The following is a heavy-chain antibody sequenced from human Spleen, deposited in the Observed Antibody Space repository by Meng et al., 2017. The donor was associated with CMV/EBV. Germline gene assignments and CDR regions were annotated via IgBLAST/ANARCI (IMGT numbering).Heavy chain of an antibody. CDR3: ARSRSITDTRYNWFDP. J-gene: IGHJ5*02. CDR1: LRSGRYY. Sequence: LRSGRYYWTWLRLHPGKGPEWIGCIFNTGSTYYTPSLRSRVTISAASSKKQFSLKLNSVTAADTAVYYCARSRSITDTRYNWFDPWGQGTLVTVSS. D-gene: IGHD1-20*01. CDR2: IFNTGST. V-gene: IGHV4-31*02.